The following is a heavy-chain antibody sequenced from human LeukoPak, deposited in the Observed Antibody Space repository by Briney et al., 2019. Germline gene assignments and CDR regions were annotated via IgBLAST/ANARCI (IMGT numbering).Heavy chain of an antibody. J-gene: IGHJ4*02. D-gene: IGHD3-16*02. CDR3: ARGGYVWGSYRYYFDY. V-gene: IGHV4-34*01. Sequence: SETLSLTCTVSGGSISSYYWSWIRQPPGKGLEWIGEINHSGSTNYNPSLKSRVTISVDTSKNQFSLKLSSVTAADTAVYYCARGGYVWGSYRYYFDYWGQGTLVTVSS. CDR1: GGSISSYY. CDR2: INHSGST.